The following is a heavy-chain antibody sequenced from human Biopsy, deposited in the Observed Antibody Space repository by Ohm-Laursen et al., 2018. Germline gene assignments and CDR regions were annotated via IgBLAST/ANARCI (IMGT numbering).Heavy chain of an antibody. Sequence: TLSLTCPVSGGSITADFWTWIRQTPGERLEWIGYRFHSGSPMYNPSLKSRVTISVDTLKLQFSLTLTSVTAADTAVYYCVRLNRRGNIIFFDYWGRGTLVTVSS. CDR2: RFHSGSP. J-gene: IGHJ4*02. V-gene: IGHV4-59*08. CDR1: GGSITADF. CDR3: VRLNRRGNIIFFDY. D-gene: IGHD3/OR15-3a*01.